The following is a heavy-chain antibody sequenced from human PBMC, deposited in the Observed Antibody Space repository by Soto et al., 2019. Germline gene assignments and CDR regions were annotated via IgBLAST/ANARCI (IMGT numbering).Heavy chain of an antibody. Sequence: QVQLVQSGAEVKKPGSSVKVSCKASGGTFSSYAISWVRQAPGQGLEWMGGIIPIFGTANYAQKFQGRVKITADAHTSTDYMELSSLRYEDTAVYYCARGPYITIFGVVLPRGFDYWGQGTLVTVSS. J-gene: IGHJ4*02. D-gene: IGHD3-3*01. CDR1: GGTFSSYA. CDR3: ARGPYITIFGVVLPRGFDY. CDR2: IIPIFGTA. V-gene: IGHV1-69*01.